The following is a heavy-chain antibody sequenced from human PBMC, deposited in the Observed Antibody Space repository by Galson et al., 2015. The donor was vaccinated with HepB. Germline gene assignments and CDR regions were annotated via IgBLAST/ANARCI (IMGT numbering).Heavy chain of an antibody. D-gene: IGHD1-1*01. CDR1: GVTFSAYT. CDR3: ARAPNVAWLNFDY. CDR2: ISYDESQK. Sequence: SLILSCAASGVTFSAYTMHWVRQAPGKGLGWVAVISYDESQKYYADSVRGRFTISRDNSKNMLYLQMKSLAPEDTAMYYCARAPNVAWLNFDYCGQGALVIVAS. J-gene: IGHJ4*02. V-gene: IGHV3-30-3*01.